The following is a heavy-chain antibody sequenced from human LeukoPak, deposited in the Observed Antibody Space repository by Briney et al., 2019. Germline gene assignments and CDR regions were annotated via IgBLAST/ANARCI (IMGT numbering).Heavy chain of an antibody. CDR3: ARGWFGELSHFNF. CDR2: IYYSGNT. J-gene: IGHJ4*02. D-gene: IGHD3-10*01. CDR1: GGSISSYY. Sequence: TSETLSLTCSVSGGSISSYYWSWIRQPPGKGLEWLGFIYYSGNTNYNPSLKSRVTMSVDTSKNQFSLNLTSVTAADTAVYYCARGWFGELSHFNFWGQGTLVRVSS. V-gene: IGHV4-59*12.